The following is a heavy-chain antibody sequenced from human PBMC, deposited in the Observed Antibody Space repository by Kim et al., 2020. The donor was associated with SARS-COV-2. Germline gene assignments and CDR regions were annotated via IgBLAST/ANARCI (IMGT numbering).Heavy chain of an antibody. CDR1: GFTFRDYE. Sequence: GGSLRLSCAASGFTFRDYEMNWVHLAPGKGLEWVSHISSSGETKDYADSVRGRFTISRDNAKNSLYLQINSLRAEDTALYYCATDYVNYYYYYSMDVWGQGTTVTVSS. V-gene: IGHV3-48*03. J-gene: IGHJ6*02. CDR2: ISSSGETK. CDR3: ATDYVNYYYYYSMDV. D-gene: IGHD4-17*01.